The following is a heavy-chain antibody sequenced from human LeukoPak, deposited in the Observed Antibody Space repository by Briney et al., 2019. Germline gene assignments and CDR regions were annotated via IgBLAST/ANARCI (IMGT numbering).Heavy chain of an antibody. J-gene: IGHJ4*02. CDR2: IKQDGSEK. V-gene: IGHV3-7*01. Sequence: PGGSLRLSCAASGFTFSSYWMSWVRQAPGKGLEWVANIKQDGSEKYYVDSVKGRFTISRDNSKNTLCLQMNSLRAEDTAVYYCAKGPIHYDILTGYYGSFDYWGQGTLVTVSS. D-gene: IGHD3-9*01. CDR3: AKGPIHYDILTGYYGSFDY. CDR1: GFTFSSYW.